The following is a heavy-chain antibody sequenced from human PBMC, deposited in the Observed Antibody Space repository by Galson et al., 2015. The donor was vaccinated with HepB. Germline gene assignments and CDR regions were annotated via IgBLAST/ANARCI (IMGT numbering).Heavy chain of an antibody. CDR3: AKGRGYSYGPRAFDI. CDR1: GGTFSSYA. CDR2: IIPILGIA. V-gene: IGHV1-69*04. J-gene: IGHJ3*02. D-gene: IGHD5-18*01. Sequence: SVKVSCKASGGTFSSYAISWVRQAPGQGLEWMGRIIPILGIANYAQKFQGRVTITADKSTSTAYMELSSLRSEDTAVYYCAKGRGYSYGPRAFDIWGQGTMVTVSS.